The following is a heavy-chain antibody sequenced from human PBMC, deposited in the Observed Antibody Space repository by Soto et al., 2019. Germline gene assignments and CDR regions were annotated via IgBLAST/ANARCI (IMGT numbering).Heavy chain of an antibody. Sequence: QVQLQESGPGLVKPSETMSLSCTVSGGSISSYYWSWFRQSPGKRMEWIGYVHHSWGSSYNPSLQSRAAISLDTSKSQLPLKVTSVTATDTAVYYCARQGFGPLHGLVDVWGQGTTVTVSS. CDR3: ARQGFGPLHGLVDV. V-gene: IGHV4-59*08. CDR2: VHHSWGS. CDR1: GGSISSYY. D-gene: IGHD3-10*01. J-gene: IGHJ6*02.